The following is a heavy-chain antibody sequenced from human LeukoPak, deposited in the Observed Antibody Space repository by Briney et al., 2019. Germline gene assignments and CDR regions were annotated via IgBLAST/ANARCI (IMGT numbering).Heavy chain of an antibody. Sequence: SETLFLTCTVSGGSISSGDYYWSWIRQPPGKGLEWIGYIYYSGSTYYNPSLKSRVTISVDTSKNQFSLKLSSVTAADTAVYYCAGTLMATITGPDWYFDLWGRGTLVTVSS. CDR3: AGTLMATITGPDWYFDL. D-gene: IGHD5-24*01. CDR2: IYYSGST. CDR1: GGSISSGDYY. V-gene: IGHV4-30-4*01. J-gene: IGHJ2*01.